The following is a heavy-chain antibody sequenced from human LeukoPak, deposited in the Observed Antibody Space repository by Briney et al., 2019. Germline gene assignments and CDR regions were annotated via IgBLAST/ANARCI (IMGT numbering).Heavy chain of an antibody. Sequence: PGGSLRLSCAASGFTFSSYSMNWVRQAPGKGLEWVSSISSSSSYIYYADSVKGRFTISRDNAKNSLYLQMNSLRAEDTAVYYCARVPAEQWELFRDHYFDYWGQGTLVTVSS. CDR1: GFTFSSYS. V-gene: IGHV3-21*01. CDR3: ARVPAEQWELFRDHYFDY. J-gene: IGHJ4*02. D-gene: IGHD1-26*01. CDR2: ISSSSSYI.